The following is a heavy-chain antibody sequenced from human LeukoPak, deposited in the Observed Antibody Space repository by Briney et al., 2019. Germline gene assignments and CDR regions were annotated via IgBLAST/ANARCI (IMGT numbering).Heavy chain of an antibody. J-gene: IGHJ4*02. CDR2: IYSGGST. CDR1: GFTVSSNY. Sequence: GRSLRLSCAASGFTVSSNYISWVRQAPGKGLEWVSIIYSGGSTFYADSVKGRFSISRDNSRNTVYLQMNSLIAEDTAVYYCARDNFDYWGQGTLVTVSS. CDR3: ARDNFDY. V-gene: IGHV3-66*01.